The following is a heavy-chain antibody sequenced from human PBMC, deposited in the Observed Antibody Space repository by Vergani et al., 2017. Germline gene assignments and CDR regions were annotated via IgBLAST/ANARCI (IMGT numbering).Heavy chain of an antibody. CDR1: GFTVSSYG. J-gene: IGHJ4*02. D-gene: IGHD1-20*01. V-gene: IGHV3-30*18. CDR3: AKDSITGTDFDY. CDR2: ISYDGSNK. Sequence: VQLVESGGGLVQPGGSLRLSCAASGFTVSSYGMHWVRQAPGKGLEWVAVISYDGSNKYYADSVKGRFTISRDNSKNTLYLQMNSLRAEDTAVYYCAKDSITGTDFDYWGQGTLVTVSS.